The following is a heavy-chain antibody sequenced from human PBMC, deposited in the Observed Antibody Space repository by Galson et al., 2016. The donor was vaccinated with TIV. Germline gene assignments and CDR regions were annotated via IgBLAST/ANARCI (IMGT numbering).Heavy chain of an antibody. D-gene: IGHD5-24*01. CDR3: ARRTDGHLYDYYGMDV. CDR2: IISIFRTA. CDR1: GGIFSGYA. Sequence: SVKVSCKASGGIFSGYAINWVRQAPGQGLEWMGRIISIFRTANYAEKFQGRVTITADDSTNTVHMVLSSLKSEDTAVYYCARRTDGHLYDYYGMDVWGQGTTVIVSS. V-gene: IGHV1-69*13. J-gene: IGHJ6*02.